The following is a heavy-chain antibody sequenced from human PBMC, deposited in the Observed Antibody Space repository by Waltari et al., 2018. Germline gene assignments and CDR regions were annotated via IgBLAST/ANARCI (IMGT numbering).Heavy chain of an antibody. CDR2: ISYDGIDK. Sequence: QVQLLESGGGLVQPGRSLRLSCAASEFTFTRYAMHWVRPAPGKGLEWVAVISYDGIDKYYADSVKGRFTISRGNSKNRLYLQMNSLRAEDTAVYYCARALGDTAMVTFDYWGQGTLVTVSS. V-gene: IGHV3-30*01. CDR1: EFTFTRYA. CDR3: ARALGDTAMVTFDY. D-gene: IGHD5-18*01. J-gene: IGHJ4*02.